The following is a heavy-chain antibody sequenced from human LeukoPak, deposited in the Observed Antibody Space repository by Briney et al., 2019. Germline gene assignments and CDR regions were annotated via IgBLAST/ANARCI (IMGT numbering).Heavy chain of an antibody. V-gene: IGHV4-4*07. Sequence: SETLSLTCTVSGGSISSYYWSWIRQPAGKGLEWIGRIYISGSTNYNPSLRSRVTMSVDTSKNQVSLKLSSVTAADTAVYYCARELPDFWSGSHIYNWGQGTLVTVSS. CDR2: IYISGST. CDR3: ARELPDFWSGSHIYN. D-gene: IGHD3-3*01. J-gene: IGHJ4*02. CDR1: GGSISSYY.